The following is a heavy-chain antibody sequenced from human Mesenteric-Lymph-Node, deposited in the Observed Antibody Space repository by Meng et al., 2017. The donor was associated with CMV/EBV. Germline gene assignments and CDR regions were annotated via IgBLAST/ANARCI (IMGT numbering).Heavy chain of an antibody. V-gene: IGHV3-23*01. CDR3: AKDLSAARSYYYGMDV. CDR2: ISASGDNT. D-gene: IGHD2-2*01. Sequence: GGSLTLSCAASGFTFSNYAMTWVRQAPGKGLEWVSTISASGDNTYYADSVKGRFTISRDNSKNTLYLQMNSLRAEDTAVYYCAKDLSAARSYYYGMDVWGQGTTVTVSS. J-gene: IGHJ6*02. CDR1: GFTFSNYA.